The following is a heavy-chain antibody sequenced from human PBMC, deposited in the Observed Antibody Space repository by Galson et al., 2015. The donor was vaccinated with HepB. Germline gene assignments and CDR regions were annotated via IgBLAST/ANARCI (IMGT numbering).Heavy chain of an antibody. CDR2: INPSGGST. CDR1: GYTFTSYY. D-gene: IGHD6-13*01. V-gene: IGHV1-46*01. Sequence: SVKVSCKASGYTFTSYYMHWVRQAPGQGLEWMGIINPSGGSTSYAQKFQGRVTMTRDTSTSTVYMELSSLRSDDTAVYYCARGGIAAAGRGHDAFDIWGQGTMVTVSS. CDR3: ARGGIAAAGRGHDAFDI. J-gene: IGHJ3*02.